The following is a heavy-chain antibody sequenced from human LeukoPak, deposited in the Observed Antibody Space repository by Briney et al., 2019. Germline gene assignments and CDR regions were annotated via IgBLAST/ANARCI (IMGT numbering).Heavy chain of an antibody. Sequence: EASVKVSCKASGYTFTGYYMHWVRQAPGQGLEWMGWINPNSGGTNYAQKFQGRVTMTRDTSISTAYMELSRLRSDDTAVYYCARDLAIVVVPAAYYGMDVWGQGTTVTVSS. J-gene: IGHJ6*02. CDR3: ARDLAIVVVPAAYYGMDV. CDR2: INPNSGGT. D-gene: IGHD2-2*01. CDR1: GYTFTGYY. V-gene: IGHV1-2*02.